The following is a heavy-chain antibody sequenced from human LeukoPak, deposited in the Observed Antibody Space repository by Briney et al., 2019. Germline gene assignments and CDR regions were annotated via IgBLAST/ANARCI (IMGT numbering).Heavy chain of an antibody. CDR1: GFTLTGYT. CDR3: AGGLLRYSDY. V-gene: IGHV3-48*02. CDR2: ISTSSTR. J-gene: IGHJ4*02. D-gene: IGHD3-9*01. Sequence: GGPLRLSCAASGFTLTGYTMTWVRQAPGKGLDWISSISTSSTRYYADSVKGRFTVSRDNAKNSLSLQMNSLRDEDTAVYYCAGGLLRYSDYWGRGTLVTVSS.